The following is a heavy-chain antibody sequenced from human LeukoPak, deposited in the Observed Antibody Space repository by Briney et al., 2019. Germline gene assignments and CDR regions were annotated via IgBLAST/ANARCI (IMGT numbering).Heavy chain of an antibody. Sequence: GASVKVSCKASGYTFTSYAMNWVRQAPGQGLEWVGWINTNTGNPTYAQGFTGRFVFSLDTSVSTAYLQISSLKAEDTAVYYCARGFSSSWFNSYYYYMDVWGKGTTVTVSS. CDR2: INTNTGNP. D-gene: IGHD6-13*01. CDR1: GYTFTSYA. V-gene: IGHV7-4-1*02. J-gene: IGHJ6*03. CDR3: ARGFSSSWFNSYYYYMDV.